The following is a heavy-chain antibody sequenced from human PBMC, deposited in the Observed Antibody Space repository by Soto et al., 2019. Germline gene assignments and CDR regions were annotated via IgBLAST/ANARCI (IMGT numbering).Heavy chain of an antibody. D-gene: IGHD4-17*01. J-gene: IGHJ3*02. CDR3: TRPRADYGNAFDI. V-gene: IGHV5-51*01. Sequence: PGESLKISCQASGYSFTSYWISWVRQMPGKGLEWMGNIYPDDSDTIYSPSFQGQVTISVDKSISTTYLQWTSLKASDTAMYYCTRPRADYGNAFDISGQGTMVTVSS. CDR1: GYSFTSYW. CDR2: IYPDDSDT.